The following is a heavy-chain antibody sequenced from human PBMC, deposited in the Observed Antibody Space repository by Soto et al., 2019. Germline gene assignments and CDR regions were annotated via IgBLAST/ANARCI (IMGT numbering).Heavy chain of an antibody. D-gene: IGHD6-13*01. CDR1: GDTISRYD. Sequence: ASMAISSWAAGDTISRYDINWVRQATGQGLEWMGWMNPNSGNTGYAQKFQGRFTISRDDSKSIAYLQMNSLKTEDTAIYYCTRGFYSTASYPRFDYWGQGTLVTVSS. V-gene: IGHV1-8*01. CDR2: MNPNSGNT. CDR3: TRGFYSTASYPRFDY. J-gene: IGHJ4*02.